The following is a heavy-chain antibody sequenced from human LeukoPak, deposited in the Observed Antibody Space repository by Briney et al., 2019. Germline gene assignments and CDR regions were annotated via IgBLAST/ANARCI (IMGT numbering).Heavy chain of an antibody. J-gene: IGHJ4*02. CDR2: FNPRSGGT. V-gene: IGHV1-46*01. D-gene: IGHD3-10*01. Sequence: ASVNVSCKASGYTFTSYFSDWVRQTPGRGLEWRVVFNPRSGGTSYAQKFQGRVTLTMDTSTSTSYIELSSLRPDDTPVYYCGRGFVELVWFGDPIGDYWGQGTLVTVSS. CDR3: GRGFVELVWFGDPIGDY. CDR1: GYTFTSYF.